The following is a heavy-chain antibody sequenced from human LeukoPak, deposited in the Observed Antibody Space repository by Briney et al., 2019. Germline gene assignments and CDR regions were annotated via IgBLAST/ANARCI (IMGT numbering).Heavy chain of an antibody. J-gene: IGHJ2*01. Sequence: ASVKVSSKASGGTFSSYAISWVRQAPGQGLEWMGGIILIFGTANYAQKFQGRVTITADESTSTAYMELSSLRSEDTAVYYCARGPPEWEPTFWYFDLWGRGTLVTVSS. CDR1: GGTFSSYA. D-gene: IGHD1-26*01. CDR2: IILIFGTA. CDR3: ARGPPEWEPTFWYFDL. V-gene: IGHV1-69*01.